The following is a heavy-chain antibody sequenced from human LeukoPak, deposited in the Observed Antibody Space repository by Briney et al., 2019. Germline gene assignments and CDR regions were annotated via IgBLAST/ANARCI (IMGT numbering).Heavy chain of an antibody. Sequence: ASVRVSCKASGYTFTVYSMHWVRQAPGQGLEWMGWINPNNGGTNYAQNFQGRVTMTRDTSISTAYMELSRLRSDDTAVYYCAREASSSGHYHNVIDYWGQGTLVTVSS. CDR3: AREASSSGHYHNVIDY. D-gene: IGHD3-10*01. J-gene: IGHJ4*02. CDR1: GYTFTVYS. CDR2: INPNNGGT. V-gene: IGHV1-2*02.